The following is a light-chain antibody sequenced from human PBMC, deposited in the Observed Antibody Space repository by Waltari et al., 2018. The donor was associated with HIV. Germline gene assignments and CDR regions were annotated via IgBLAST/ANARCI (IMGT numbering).Light chain of an antibody. CDR2: GNS. CDR1: SSNIGAGYD. V-gene: IGLV1-40*01. J-gene: IGLJ3*02. CDR3: QSYDSSLSDSRV. Sequence: QSVLTQPPSVSGAPGPRVTISCTGSSSNIGAGYDVHWYQQLPGTAPKLLIYGNSNRPSGVPDRFSGSKSGTSASLAITGLQAEDEADYYCQSYDSSLSDSRVFGGGTKLTVL.